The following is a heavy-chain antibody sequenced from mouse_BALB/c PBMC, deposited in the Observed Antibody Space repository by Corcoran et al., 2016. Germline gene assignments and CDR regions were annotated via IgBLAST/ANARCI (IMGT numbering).Heavy chain of an antibody. CDR2: INTYTGEP. CDR3: AREPYAMDY. J-gene: IGHJ4*01. V-gene: IGHV9-3-1*01. CDR1: GYTFTNYG. Sequence: QIQLVQSGPELKKPGETVKISCKASGYTFTNYGMNWVKQASGKGLKWMGWINTYTGEPTYADDFKGRFAFSLETSASTVYLQINNLKNEVTATYFCAREPYAMDYGGQGTSVTASS.